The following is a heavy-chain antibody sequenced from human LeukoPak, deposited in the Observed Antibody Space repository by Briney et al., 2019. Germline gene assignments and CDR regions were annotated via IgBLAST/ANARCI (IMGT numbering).Heavy chain of an antibody. CDR2: INPNSGGT. D-gene: IGHD3-22*01. CDR1: GYTFTGHY. V-gene: IGHV1-2*02. J-gene: IGHJ4*02. Sequence: ASVKVSCKASGYTFTGHYMHWVRQAPGQGLEWMGWINPNSGGTNYAQKFQGRVTMTRDASISTAYMELSRLRSDDTAVYYCAREGYYDSSGYYFGYWGQGALVTVSS. CDR3: AREGYYDSSGYYFGY.